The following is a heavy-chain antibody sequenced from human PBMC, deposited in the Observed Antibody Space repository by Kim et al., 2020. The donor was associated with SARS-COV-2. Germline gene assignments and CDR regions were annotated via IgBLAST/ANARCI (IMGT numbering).Heavy chain of an antibody. D-gene: IGHD2-15*01. Sequence: NYNPSLKSRVSISVDMSKNQFSLKLSSVTAADTAVYYCARRRSLVGPPTLWGQGTLVTVAS. V-gene: IGHV4-59*08. J-gene: IGHJ4*02. CDR3: ARRRSLVGPPTL.